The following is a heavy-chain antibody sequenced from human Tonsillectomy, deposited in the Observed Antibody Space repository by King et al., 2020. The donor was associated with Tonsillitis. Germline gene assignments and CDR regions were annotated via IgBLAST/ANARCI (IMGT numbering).Heavy chain of an antibody. CDR3: ARVNNWNPHYYFDY. J-gene: IGHJ4*02. CDR2: IYYSGTT. Sequence: VQLQESGPGLVKPSETLSLTCTVSGGSITSYYWSWIRQPPGKRLEWIGYIYYSGTTNYNPSLQSRVTISVDTSNNQFSLRLSSVTAAGTAVYYCARVNNWNPHYYFDYWGQGTLVTLSS. V-gene: IGHV4-59*01. D-gene: IGHD1-1*01. CDR1: GGSITSYY.